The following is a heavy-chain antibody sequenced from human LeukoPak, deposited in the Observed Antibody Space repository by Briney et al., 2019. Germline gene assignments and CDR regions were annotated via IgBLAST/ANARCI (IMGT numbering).Heavy chain of an antibody. CDR1: GGSFSGYY. CDR2: INHSGST. J-gene: IGHJ5*02. Sequence: SETLSLTCAVYGGSFSGYYWSWIRQPPGKGLEWIGEINHSGSTNYNPSLKSRVTISVDTSKNQFSLKLSSVTAADTAVYYCARGSRFWTTYYYGSGNHLFDPWGQGTLVTVSS. D-gene: IGHD3-10*01. CDR3: ARGSRFWTTYYYGSGNHLFDP. V-gene: IGHV4-34*01.